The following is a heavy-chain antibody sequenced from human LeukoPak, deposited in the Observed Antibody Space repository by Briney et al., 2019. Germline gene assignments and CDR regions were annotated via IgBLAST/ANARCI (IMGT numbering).Heavy chain of an antibody. D-gene: IGHD3-9*01. Sequence: GASLRLFCAASGFTLSSYAMSWVREAPGKGLEWVSAISGSGGRTFYADSVKGRFTISRDNSKNTLYLQMNSLRAEDTAVYYCAKDQQVLRYFDWSMGDYFDYWGQGTLVTVSS. J-gene: IGHJ4*02. CDR2: ISGSGGRT. CDR1: GFTLSSYA. V-gene: IGHV3-23*01. CDR3: AKDQQVLRYFDWSMGDYFDY.